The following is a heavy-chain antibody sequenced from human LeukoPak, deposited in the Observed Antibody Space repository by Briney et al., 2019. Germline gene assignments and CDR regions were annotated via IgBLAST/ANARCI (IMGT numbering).Heavy chain of an antibody. CDR1: GFTFSSYA. Sequence: HPGGSLRLSCAASGFTFSSYAMSWVRQAPGKGLEWVSAISGSGGSTYYADSVKGRFTISRDNSKNTLYLQMNSLRAEDTAVYYCAKDLEFDTMIVSSYQDVWGQGTTVTVSS. V-gene: IGHV3-23*01. D-gene: IGHD3-22*01. J-gene: IGHJ6*02. CDR3: AKDLEFDTMIVSSYQDV. CDR2: ISGSGGST.